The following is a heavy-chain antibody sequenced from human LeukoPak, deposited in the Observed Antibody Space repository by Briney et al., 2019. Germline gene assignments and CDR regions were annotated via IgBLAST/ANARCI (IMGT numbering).Heavy chain of an antibody. V-gene: IGHV4-4*02. J-gene: IGHJ4*02. CDR3: ARGRSYSGYDYQFDY. Sequence: PSETLSLTCAVSGGSISSSNWWSWVRQPPGKGLAWIGAIYHSGSTNYNPSLKSRVTISVDKSKNQFSPKLNSVTAADTAVYYCARGRSYSGYDYQFDYWGQGTLVTVSS. CDR2: IYHSGST. CDR1: GGSISSSNW. D-gene: IGHD5-12*01.